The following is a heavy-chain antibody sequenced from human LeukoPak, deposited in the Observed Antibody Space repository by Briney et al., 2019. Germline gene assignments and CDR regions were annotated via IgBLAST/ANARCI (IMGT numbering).Heavy chain of an antibody. CDR2: IYYSGST. V-gene: IGHV4-59*01. CDR3: ARARMITFGGSSPYFDY. D-gene: IGHD3-16*01. J-gene: IGHJ4*02. CDR1: GGSISSYY. Sequence: SETLSLTCTVSGGSISSYYWSWIRQPPGKGLEWIGYIYYSGSTYYNPSLKSRVTISVDTSKNQFSLKLSSVTAADTAVYYCARARMITFGGSSPYFDYWGQGTLVTVSS.